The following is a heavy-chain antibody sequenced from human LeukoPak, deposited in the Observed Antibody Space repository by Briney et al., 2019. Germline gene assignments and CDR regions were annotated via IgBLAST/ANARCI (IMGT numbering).Heavy chain of an antibody. J-gene: IGHJ4*02. D-gene: IGHD3-22*01. CDR1: GFTFSSYW. CDR2: IKQDGSEK. CDR3: ARDRPPHYYDSSGYLDY. V-gene: IGHV3-7*01. Sequence: GGSLRLSCAASGFTFSSYWMSWVRQAPGKGLEWVANIKQDGSEKYYVDSVKGRFTISRDNAKNSLYPQMNSLRAEDTAVYYCARDRPPHYYDSSGYLDYWGQGTLVTVSS.